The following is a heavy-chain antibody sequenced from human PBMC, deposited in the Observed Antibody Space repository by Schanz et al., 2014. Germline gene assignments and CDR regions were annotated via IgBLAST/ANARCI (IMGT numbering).Heavy chain of an antibody. CDR1: GYTFTSNA. Sequence: QVHLVQSGAEMKKPGASVKVSCKASGYTFTSNAISWVRQAPGQGLEWGGWISPYNGNTNYAQKVQGRVTLTTDTSTATAYMELRSLTSDDTAVYYCARDRVYRFLKGENRFYFDYWGQGTLVTVSS. V-gene: IGHV1-18*01. CDR3: ARDRVYRFLKGENRFYFDY. D-gene: IGHD3-3*01. J-gene: IGHJ4*02. CDR2: ISPYNGNT.